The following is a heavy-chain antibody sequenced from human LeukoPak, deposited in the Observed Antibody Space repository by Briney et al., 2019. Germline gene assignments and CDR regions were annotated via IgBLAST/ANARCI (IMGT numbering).Heavy chain of an antibody. V-gene: IGHV4-4*02. CDR2: IYHSGST. CDR3: ARKAYCGGDCTYYYYGMDV. D-gene: IGHD2-21*02. CDR1: GGSISSSNW. Sequence: PSETLSLTCAVSGGSISSSNWWSWVRQPPGKGLEWIGEIYHSGSTNYNPSLKSRVTISVDKSKNQFSLKLSSVTAADTAVYYCARKAYCGGDCTYYYYGMDVWGQGTTVTVSS. J-gene: IGHJ6*02.